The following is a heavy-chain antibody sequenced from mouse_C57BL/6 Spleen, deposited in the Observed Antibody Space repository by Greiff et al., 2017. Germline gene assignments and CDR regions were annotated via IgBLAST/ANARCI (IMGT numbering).Heavy chain of an antibody. CDR3: TRDDGSYEGTGYYAMDY. V-gene: IGHV5-9-1*02. J-gene: IGHJ4*01. Sequence: EVKLMESGEGLVKPGGSLKLSCAASGFTFSSYAMSWVRQTPEKRLEWVAYISSGGDYIYYADTVKGRFTISRDNARNTLYLQMSSLKSEDTAMYYCTRDDGSYEGTGYYAMDYWGQGTSVTVSS. CDR2: ISSGGDYI. D-gene: IGHD2-3*01. CDR1: GFTFSSYA.